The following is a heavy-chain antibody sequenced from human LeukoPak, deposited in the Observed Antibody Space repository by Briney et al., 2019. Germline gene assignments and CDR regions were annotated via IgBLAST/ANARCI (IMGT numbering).Heavy chain of an antibody. V-gene: IGHV4-30-4*01. CDR2: IYYSGST. Sequence: SETLSLTCTVSGGSISSGDYYWSWIRQPPGKGREWIGYIYYSGSTYYNPSLKSRVTISVDTSKNQFSLKLSSVTAADTAVYYCARGRSGSYYGSSGYFDYWGQGTLVTVSS. J-gene: IGHJ4*02. CDR3: ARGRSGSYYGSSGYFDY. CDR1: GGSISSGDYY. D-gene: IGHD3-10*01.